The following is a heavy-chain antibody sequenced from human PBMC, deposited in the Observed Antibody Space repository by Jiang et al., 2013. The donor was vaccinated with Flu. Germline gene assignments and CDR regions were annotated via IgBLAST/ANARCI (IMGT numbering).Heavy chain of an antibody. CDR2: VNHSGST. CDR1: GGSVQWLL. J-gene: IGHJ6*02. V-gene: IGHV4-34*01. D-gene: IGHD6-13*01. Sequence: TCAVYGGSVQWLLLELDPPAPTGGGWSGLGKVNHSGSTNYNPSLKSRVTISVDTSKNQFSLKLSSVTAADTAVYYCARVVAAAGYYYYGMDVWGQGTTVTVSS. CDR3: ARVVAAAGYYYYGMDV.